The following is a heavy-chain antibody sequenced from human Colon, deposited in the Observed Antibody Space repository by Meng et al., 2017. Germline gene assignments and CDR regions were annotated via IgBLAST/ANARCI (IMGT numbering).Heavy chain of an antibody. CDR1: GYTFTGYY. CDR3: AKEPGWSPEKGYCSGGSCYSVPDY. D-gene: IGHD2-15*01. J-gene: IGHJ4*02. V-gene: IGHV1-2*02. CDR2: INPNSGGT. Sequence: ASVKVSCKASGYTFTGYYMHWVRQAPGQGLEWMGWINPNSGGTNYAQKFQGRVTMTRDTSISTAYMELSRLSSDDTAVYYCAKEPGWSPEKGYCSGGSCYSVPDYWGQGTLVTVSS.